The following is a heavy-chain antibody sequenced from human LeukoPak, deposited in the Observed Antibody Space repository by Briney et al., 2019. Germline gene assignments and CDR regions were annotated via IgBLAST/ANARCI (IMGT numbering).Heavy chain of an antibody. CDR1: GYTFTGYY. Sequence: GASVKVSCKASGYTFTGYYMHWVRQAPGQGLEWMGWINPNSGGTNYAQKFQGRVTMTRDTSISTAYMELSRLRSDDTAVYYCARSITIFGRNWFDPWGQGTLVTVSS. J-gene: IGHJ5*02. D-gene: IGHD3-3*01. V-gene: IGHV1-2*02. CDR3: ARSITIFGRNWFDP. CDR2: INPNSGGT.